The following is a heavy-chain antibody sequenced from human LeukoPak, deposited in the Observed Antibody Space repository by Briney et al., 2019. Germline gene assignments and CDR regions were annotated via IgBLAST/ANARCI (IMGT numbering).Heavy chain of an antibody. J-gene: IGHJ4*02. Sequence: GESLKISCKGSGYSFTSYWISWVRQMPGKGLEWMGIIYPRDSDTRYSPSFQGQVTISADKSNSTAYLQWSSLKASDTAIYYCARLTGSYSDYWGQGTLVTVSS. D-gene: IGHD1-26*01. V-gene: IGHV5-51*01. CDR3: ARLTGSYSDY. CDR2: IYPRDSDT. CDR1: GYSFTSYW.